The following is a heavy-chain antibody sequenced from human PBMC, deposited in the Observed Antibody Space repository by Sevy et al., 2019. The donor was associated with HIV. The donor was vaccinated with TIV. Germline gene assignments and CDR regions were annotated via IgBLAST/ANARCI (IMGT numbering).Heavy chain of an antibody. J-gene: IGHJ3*02. Sequence: GGSLRLSCAASGFTFSNAWLSWVRQTPGKGLEWVGRVKSKTDGGTTDYAEPVKGRFTISRDDSDNTLYLQMNSLKTEDTAVYYCTTEAYCSSTTCPSAFEIWGQGTMVTVSS. V-gene: IGHV3-15*01. CDR1: GFTFSNAW. CDR3: TTEAYCSSTTCPSAFEI. D-gene: IGHD2-2*01. CDR2: VKSKTDGGTT.